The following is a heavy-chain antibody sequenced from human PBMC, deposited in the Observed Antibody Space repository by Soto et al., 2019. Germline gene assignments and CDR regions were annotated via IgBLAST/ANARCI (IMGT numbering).Heavy chain of an antibody. J-gene: IGHJ6*02. CDR2: ITTTSTYK. CDR3: AREKCSSTSCNHGMDV. Sequence: GGSLRLACVASAFTFNNFPMHWVRQAPGKGLQWLASITTTSTYKYYADSVKGRFSISRDNAKNSLYLELTSLRSEDTAVYYCAREKCSSTSCNHGMDVWGLGTTVTVSS. D-gene: IGHD2-2*01. V-gene: IGHV3-21*01. CDR1: AFTFNNFP.